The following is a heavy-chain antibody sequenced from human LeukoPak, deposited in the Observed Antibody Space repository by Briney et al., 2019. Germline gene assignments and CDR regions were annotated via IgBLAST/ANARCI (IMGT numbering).Heavy chain of an antibody. V-gene: IGHV3-23*01. Sequence: PGGSLRLSCAASGFTFSSYTMSWVRQAPGKGLEWVSAIGGSGGNTYYADSVKGRFTISRDNSKNTLYLQMNSLRAEDTAVYYCVKSSRVVVIANHYYYYGMDVWGQGTTVTVSS. CDR1: GFTFSSYT. J-gene: IGHJ6*02. CDR2: IGGSGGNT. D-gene: IGHD3-22*01. CDR3: VKSSRVVVIANHYYYYGMDV.